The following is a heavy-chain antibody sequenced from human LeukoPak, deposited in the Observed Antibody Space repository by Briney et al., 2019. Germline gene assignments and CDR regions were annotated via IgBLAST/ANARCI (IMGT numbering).Heavy chain of an antibody. CDR2: INWNSGSI. J-gene: IGHJ4*02. Sequence: PGGSLRLSCAASGLTFDDYAMHWVRQAPGKGLEWVSSINWNSGSIGYADSVKGRFTISRDNAKNSLYLQMNSLRAEDTAVYYCARDQDYYDSSGYYLIFDYWGQGTLVTVSS. V-gene: IGHV3-9*01. CDR3: ARDQDYYDSSGYYLIFDY. CDR1: GLTFDDYA. D-gene: IGHD3-22*01.